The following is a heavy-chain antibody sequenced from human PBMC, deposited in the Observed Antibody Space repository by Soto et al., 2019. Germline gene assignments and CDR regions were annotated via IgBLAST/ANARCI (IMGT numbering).Heavy chain of an antibody. J-gene: IGHJ4*02. Sequence: ASVKVSCKPSGYTFTTYGIAWVRQAPRQGLEWMGWISTYSGHTKYAQKLQDRLTVTTDTSTSTAYMELRSLRSDDTAVYYCARDDCSGNTCYLGHWGQGTLVTVSS. V-gene: IGHV1-18*01. D-gene: IGHD2-15*01. CDR1: GYTFTTYG. CDR3: ARDDCSGNTCYLGH. CDR2: ISTYSGHT.